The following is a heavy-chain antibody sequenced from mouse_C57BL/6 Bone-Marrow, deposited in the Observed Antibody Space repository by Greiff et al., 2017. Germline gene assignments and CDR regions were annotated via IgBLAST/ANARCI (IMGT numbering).Heavy chain of an antibody. J-gene: IGHJ4*01. Sequence: VQLQQSGAELVMPGASVKLSCKASGYTFTSYWMHWVKQRPGQGLEWIGEIDPSDSYTNYNQKFKGKSTLTVDNSSSTAYMQISSLTSEDSAVYYCARPAYYSNFYAMDYWGQGTSVTVSS. CDR3: ARPAYYSNFYAMDY. V-gene: IGHV1-69*01. CDR1: GYTFTSYW. CDR2: IDPSDSYT. D-gene: IGHD2-5*01.